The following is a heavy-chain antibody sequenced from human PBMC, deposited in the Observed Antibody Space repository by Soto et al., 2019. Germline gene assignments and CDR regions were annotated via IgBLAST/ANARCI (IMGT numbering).Heavy chain of an antibody. CDR3: AKGVLGHCNGGSCYPLDY. J-gene: IGHJ4*02. Sequence: SMRLSCEACGFTFSSYAMSWVRQAPGKGLEWVAAISGSGVNTYHADSVKGRFSISRDNSNNTVSLQMDSLRAEDTAIYYCAKGVLGHCNGGSCYPLDYWGQGTLVTVS. D-gene: IGHD2-15*01. CDR2: ISGSGVNT. V-gene: IGHV3-23*01. CDR1: GFTFSSYA.